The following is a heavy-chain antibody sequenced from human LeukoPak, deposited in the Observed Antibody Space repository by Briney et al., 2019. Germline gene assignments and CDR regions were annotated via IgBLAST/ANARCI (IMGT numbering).Heavy chain of an antibody. CDR2: IRGRSDTT. CDR1: GFTFTMFS. J-gene: IGHJ3*02. D-gene: IGHD3-3*01. Sequence: GGSLRLSCAASGFTFTMFSMNWLRQAPGKGLEWIALIRGRSDTTYYADSVQGRFTISRDNAEDSVYLQMNSLRVEDTAVYYCARTYDFGVGPPGDAFDNWGQGTLVTVSS. CDR3: ARTYDFGVGPPGDAFDN. V-gene: IGHV3-48*01.